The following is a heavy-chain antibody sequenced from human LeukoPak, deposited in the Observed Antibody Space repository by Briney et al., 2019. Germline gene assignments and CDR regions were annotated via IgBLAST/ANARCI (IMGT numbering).Heavy chain of an antibody. J-gene: IGHJ3*02. Sequence: SETLSLTCTVSGGSISSSSYYWGWIRQPPGKGLEWIGSIYYSGSTYYNPSLKSRVTISVDTSKNQFSLKLSSVTAADTAVYYCARDRELRYFDWSYDAFDIWGQGTMVTVSS. CDR3: ARDRELRYFDWSYDAFDI. D-gene: IGHD3-9*01. CDR2: IYYSGST. CDR1: GGSISSSSYY. V-gene: IGHV4-39*07.